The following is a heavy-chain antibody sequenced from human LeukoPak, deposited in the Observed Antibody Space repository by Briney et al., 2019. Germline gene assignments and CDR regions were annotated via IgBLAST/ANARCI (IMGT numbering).Heavy chain of an antibody. D-gene: IGHD4/OR15-4a*01. Sequence: GSLRLSCAASGFTFSNYCVTWVRQAPGKALEWVSPISGSGDSTYYADSVKGRFTISRDNSKNTLYLQMNSLRVEDTAIYYCAKYGAPGWSGYLDYWGQGTLVTVSS. CDR2: ISGSGDST. CDR1: GFTFSNYC. CDR3: AKYGAPGWSGYLDY. J-gene: IGHJ4*02. V-gene: IGHV3-23*01.